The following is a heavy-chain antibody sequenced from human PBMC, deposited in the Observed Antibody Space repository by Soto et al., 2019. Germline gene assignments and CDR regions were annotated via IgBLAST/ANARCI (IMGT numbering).Heavy chain of an antibody. CDR3: ARVRGDSSGSYYFDY. J-gene: IGHJ4*02. V-gene: IGHV3-11*01. CDR2: ISSSGTGV. CDR1: GFSLSDYY. D-gene: IGHD3-22*01. Sequence: GGSRRLSCAVSGFSLSDYYISWIRQAPGEGLEWVSYISSSGTGVHYADSVKGRFTISKDNANNSLYLQMNSLRAEDTAVYYCARVRGDSSGSYYFDYWGQGALVIVSS.